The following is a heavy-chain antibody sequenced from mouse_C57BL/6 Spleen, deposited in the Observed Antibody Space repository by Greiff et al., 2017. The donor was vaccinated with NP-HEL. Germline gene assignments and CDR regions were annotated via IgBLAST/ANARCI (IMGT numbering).Heavy chain of an antibody. J-gene: IGHJ3*01. V-gene: IGHV5-4*01. CDR2: ISDGGSYT. CDR1: GFTFSSYA. CDR3: ARDQLVPFAY. Sequence: EVKLVESGGGLVKPGGSLKLSCAASGFTFSSYAMSWVRQTPEKRLEWVATISDGGSYTYYPDNVKGRFTISRDNAKNNLYLQMSHLKSEDTAMYYCARDQLVPFAYWGQGTLVTVSA. D-gene: IGHD4-1*02.